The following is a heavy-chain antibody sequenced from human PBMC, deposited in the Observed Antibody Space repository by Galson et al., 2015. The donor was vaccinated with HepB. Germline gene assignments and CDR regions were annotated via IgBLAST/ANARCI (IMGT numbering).Heavy chain of an antibody. CDR3: AIGYSGYDNGYFDY. Sequence: SLRLSCAASGFTFSSYSMNWVRQAPGKGLEWVSSISSSSSYIYYADSVKGRFTISRDNAKNSLYLQMNSLRAEDTAVYYCAIGYSGYDNGYFDYWGQGTLVTVSS. CDR2: ISSSSSYI. D-gene: IGHD5-12*01. J-gene: IGHJ4*02. V-gene: IGHV3-21*01. CDR1: GFTFSSYS.